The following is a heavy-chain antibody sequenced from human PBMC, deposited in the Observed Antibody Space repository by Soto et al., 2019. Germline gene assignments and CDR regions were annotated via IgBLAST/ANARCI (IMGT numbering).Heavy chain of an antibody. D-gene: IGHD2-2*01. Sequence: SETLSLTCTVSGGSISSYYWSWIRQPPGKGLEWIGYIYYSGSTNYNPSLKSRVTISVDTSKNQFSLKLSSVTAADTAVYNCATDQDIVVVPAALDVWGQGTTVTVSS. V-gene: IGHV4-59*01. CDR1: GGSISSYY. J-gene: IGHJ6*02. CDR2: IYYSGST. CDR3: ATDQDIVVVPAALDV.